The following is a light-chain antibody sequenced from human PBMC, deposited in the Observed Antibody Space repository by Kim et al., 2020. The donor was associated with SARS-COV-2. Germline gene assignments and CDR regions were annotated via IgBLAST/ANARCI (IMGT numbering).Light chain of an antibody. CDR3: LLYYGGAQV. CDR2: TTV. CDR1: TGAVTSGNY. Sequence: PGGTVTLTCACSTGAVTSGNYPNWFQQKPGQAPRALIYTTVNKHSWTPARFSGSLLGGKAALTLSGVQPEDEADYYCLLYYGGAQVFGGGTQLTVL. J-gene: IGLJ2*01. V-gene: IGLV7-43*01.